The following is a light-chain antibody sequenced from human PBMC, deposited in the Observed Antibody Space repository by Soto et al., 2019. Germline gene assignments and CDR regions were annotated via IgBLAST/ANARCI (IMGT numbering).Light chain of an antibody. Sequence: QSALTQPASVSGSPGQSITISCTGSSNDIGAYKYVSWYQQYPGKAPKLIIFEVSNRPSGVSNRFSGSKSGNTASLTIAGLPAEDEADYHCSSYTTGSTLYVFGGGTKLTV. CDR2: EVS. J-gene: IGLJ1*01. V-gene: IGLV2-14*01. CDR3: SSYTTGSTLYV. CDR1: SNDIGAYKY.